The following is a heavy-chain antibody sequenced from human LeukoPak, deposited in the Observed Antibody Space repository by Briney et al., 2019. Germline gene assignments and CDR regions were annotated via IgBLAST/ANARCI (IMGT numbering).Heavy chain of an antibody. CDR3: ARIPLSCSDGVCYIGYLDY. Sequence: PSETLSLTCTVSGASITSYYWNWVRQPAGKGLEWIGRIDASGNTNYNPSLKSRVTMSIDTSKRQFYLKLTSVTAADTAVYYCARIPLSCSDGVCYIGYLDYWGQGILASVSS. J-gene: IGHJ4*02. CDR1: GASITSYY. V-gene: IGHV4-4*07. CDR2: IDASGNT. D-gene: IGHD2-8*01.